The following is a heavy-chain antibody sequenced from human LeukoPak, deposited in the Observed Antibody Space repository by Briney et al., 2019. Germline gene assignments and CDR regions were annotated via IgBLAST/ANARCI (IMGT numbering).Heavy chain of an antibody. CDR1: GYTFTGYY. D-gene: IGHD3-3*01. J-gene: IGHJ3*02. CDR3: ARGTDDFWKDAFDI. V-gene: IGHV1-2*02. CDR2: INPNSGGT. Sequence: ASVKVSCKASGYTFTGYYMHWVRQAPGQGLEWMGWINPNSGGTNYVQKFQGRVTMTRDTSISTAYMELSRLRSDDTAVYYCARGTDDFWKDAFDIWGQGTMVTVSS.